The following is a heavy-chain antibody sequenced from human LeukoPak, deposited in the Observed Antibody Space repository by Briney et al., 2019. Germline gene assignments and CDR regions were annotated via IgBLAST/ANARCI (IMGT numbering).Heavy chain of an antibody. D-gene: IGHD2-2*01. Sequence: SETLSLTCTVSGDSITNQYWSWIRQPAGKGLEWIGRIHGGGYTSYNPSLKSRASMSVDTSKNQFSLKLTSVTAADTAVYFCASVFLAPAAFDYWGQGTPVTVSS. CDR1: GDSITNQY. V-gene: IGHV4-4*07. CDR3: ASVFLAPAAFDY. J-gene: IGHJ4*02. CDR2: IHGGGYT.